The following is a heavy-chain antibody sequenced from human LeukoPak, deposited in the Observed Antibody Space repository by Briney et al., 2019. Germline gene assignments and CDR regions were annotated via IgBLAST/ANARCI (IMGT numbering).Heavy chain of an antibody. CDR2: IYHGGDT. J-gene: IGHJ4*02. CDR1: GGSLTISTNY. CDR3: ARPGGDYYYFDS. D-gene: IGHD4-17*01. V-gene: IGHV4-39*01. Sequence: PSETLSLTCTVSGGSLTISTNYWGWIRQPPGKGLEWIESIYHGGDTYYNPSLKSRLTISVDTSTNQFSLKLTSVTAADTAVYYCARPGGDYYYFDSWGQGTLVTVSS.